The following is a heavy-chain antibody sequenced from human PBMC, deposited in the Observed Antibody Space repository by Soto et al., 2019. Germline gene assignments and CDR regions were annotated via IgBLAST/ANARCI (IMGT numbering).Heavy chain of an antibody. Sequence: EVQLLESGGGLVQPGGSLRLSCAASGFTFSTYAMSWVRQAPGKGLEWVSVISASGGSTFYADSVKGRFTVSRDNSRNTLYLQVISMSVEDTAVYYCAKDLRTSTNYNYGMDVWGQGTTVTVSS. CDR1: GFTFSTYA. CDR2: ISASGGST. V-gene: IGHV3-23*01. CDR3: AKDLRTSTNYNYGMDV. J-gene: IGHJ6*02.